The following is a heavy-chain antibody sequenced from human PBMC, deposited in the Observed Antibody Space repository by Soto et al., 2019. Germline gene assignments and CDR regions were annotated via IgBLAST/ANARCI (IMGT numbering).Heavy chain of an antibody. J-gene: IGHJ4*02. V-gene: IGHV3-49*03. CDR2: IKSRGYGGST. D-gene: IGHD5-12*01. Sequence: PGGSLRLSCSASGFTFGDFAMSWFRQAPGKGLEWVGFIKSRGYGGSTEYAASVKGRFTISRDDAKSLAYLQMNSLKTEDTAVYYCSRGLYGGYMPWGQGTLVTVSS. CDR1: GFTFGDFA. CDR3: SRGLYGGYMP.